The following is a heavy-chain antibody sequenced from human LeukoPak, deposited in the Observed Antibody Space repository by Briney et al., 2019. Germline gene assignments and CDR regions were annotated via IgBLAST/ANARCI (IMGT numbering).Heavy chain of an antibody. Sequence: GGSLRLSCAASGFTFSSYAMSWVRQAPGKGLEWVSAISGSGGSTYYADSVKGRFTISRDNSKNTLYLQMNSLRAEDTAVYYCARDSSGFPEPLDYWGQGTLVTVSS. V-gene: IGHV3-23*01. D-gene: IGHD3-22*01. CDR1: GFTFSSYA. CDR3: ARDSSGFPEPLDY. CDR2: ISGSGGST. J-gene: IGHJ4*02.